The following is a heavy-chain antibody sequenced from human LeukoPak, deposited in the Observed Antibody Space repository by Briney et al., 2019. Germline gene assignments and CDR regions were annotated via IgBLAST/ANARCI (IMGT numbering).Heavy chain of an antibody. CDR1: GFTFSIYW. CDR2: IKQDGGEK. CDR3: ARAITDIVVVPAATYYYYYYMDV. J-gene: IGHJ6*03. D-gene: IGHD2-2*01. V-gene: IGHV3-7*01. Sequence: GGSLRLSCAASGFTFSIYWMSWVRQAPGKGLEWVANIKQDGGEKYYVDSVKARFTISRDNAKNSLYLQMNSLRAEETAVYYCARAITDIVVVPAATYYYYYYMDVWGKGTTVTVSS.